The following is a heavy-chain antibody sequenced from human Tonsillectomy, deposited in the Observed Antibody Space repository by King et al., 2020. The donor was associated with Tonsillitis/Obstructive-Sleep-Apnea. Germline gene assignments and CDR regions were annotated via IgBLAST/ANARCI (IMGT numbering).Heavy chain of an antibody. J-gene: IGHJ4*01. D-gene: IGHD3-10*01. CDR3: ARDXXXSXXPSRXXXX. Sequence: LQLVQSGGGVVQPGRSLRLSCAASGFTFSSYAMHWVRQAPGKGLEWVAVISYDGTNKYYADSVKGRFTISRDNSKNTLYLQMNSLRAEDTAVFYCARDXXXSXXPSRXXXXWXXXTLVTV. V-gene: IGHV3-30*04. CDR1: GFTFSSYA. CDR2: ISYDGTNK.